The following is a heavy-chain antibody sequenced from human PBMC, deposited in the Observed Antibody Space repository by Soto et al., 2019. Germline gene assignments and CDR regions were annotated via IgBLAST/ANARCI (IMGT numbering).Heavy chain of an antibody. Sequence: LSLAYTVSGGSRSSNYWTWVRQPPGKGMERIGYVYNSGSTNYNPSLKCLVTISEATSKSHFSLKVNSMTAADTAVYYCATSRRAAVAGYPRDNWGQRRMVTVSS. D-gene: IGHD6-13*01. CDR3: ATSRRAAVAGYPRDN. CDR2: VYNSGST. J-gene: IGHJ4*02. V-gene: IGHV4-59*01. CDR1: GGSRSSNY.